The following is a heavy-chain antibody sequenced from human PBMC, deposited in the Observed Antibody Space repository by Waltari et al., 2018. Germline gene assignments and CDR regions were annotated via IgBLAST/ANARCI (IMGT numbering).Heavy chain of an antibody. CDR3: ARDRVSSWSLVSGAFDI. D-gene: IGHD6-13*01. CDR2: IYTSGST. Sequence: QVQLQESGPGLVKPSQTLSLTCTVSGGSISSGSYYWSWIRQPAGKGLEWIGRIYTSGSTNYHPSLKSRVTISVDTSKNQFSLKLSSVTAADTAVYYCARDRVSSWSLVSGAFDIWGQGTMVTVSS. CDR1: GGSISSGSYY. J-gene: IGHJ3*02. V-gene: IGHV4-61*02.